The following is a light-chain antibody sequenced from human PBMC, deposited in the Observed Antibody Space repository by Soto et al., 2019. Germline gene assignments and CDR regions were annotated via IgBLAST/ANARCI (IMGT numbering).Light chain of an antibody. J-gene: IGKJ1*01. CDR1: QSLSSSY. V-gene: IGKV3-20*01. Sequence: EIVLTQSPATLSVAPGERATLSCRASQSLSSSYLAWYQQKPGQAPRLLIYGTSIRATGIPDRFSGSGSGTDFTLTITRLEPEDFAVYYCQRFGTSPPWTFGQGTKVDIK. CDR2: GTS. CDR3: QRFGTSPPWT.